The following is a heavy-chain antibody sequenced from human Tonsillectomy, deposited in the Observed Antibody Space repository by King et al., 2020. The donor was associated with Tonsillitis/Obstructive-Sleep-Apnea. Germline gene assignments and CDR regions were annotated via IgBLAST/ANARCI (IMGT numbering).Heavy chain of an antibody. V-gene: IGHV3-21*01. CDR3: ARDSDDAFDI. J-gene: IGHJ3*02. CDR2: ISTSSSYI. Sequence: VQLVESGGGLVKPGGSLRLSCAASGFTFSSYSMNWVRQAPGKGLEWVSSISTSSSYIYYADSVKGRFTISRDNAKNSLYLQMNSLRAEDTAVYYCARDSDDAFDIWGLGTMVTVSS. CDR1: GFTFSSYS.